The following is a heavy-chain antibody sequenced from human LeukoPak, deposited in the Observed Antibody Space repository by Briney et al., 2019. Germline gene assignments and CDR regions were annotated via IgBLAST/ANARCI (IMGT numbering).Heavy chain of an antibody. V-gene: IGHV4-4*07. CDR1: GGSISSYY. CDR3: ARGLYYDSSGYFVTY. Sequence: SETLSLTCTVSGGSISSYYWSWIRQPAGKGLEWIGRIYTSGSTNYNPSLKSRVAMSVDTSKNQFSLKLSSVTAADTAVYYCARGLYYDSSGYFVTYWGQGTLVTVSS. D-gene: IGHD3-22*01. CDR2: IYTSGST. J-gene: IGHJ4*02.